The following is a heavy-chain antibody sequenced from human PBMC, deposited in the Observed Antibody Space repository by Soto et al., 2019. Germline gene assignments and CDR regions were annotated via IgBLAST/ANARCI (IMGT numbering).Heavy chain of an antibody. CDR1: GYTFTSYY. CDR3: ARSTRSGYAFDI. V-gene: IGHV1-46*01. J-gene: IGHJ3*02. Sequence: GASVKVSCKASGYTFTSYYMHGVRQAPGQGLEWMGIINPSGGSTSYAQKFQGRVTMTRDTSTSTVYMELSSLRSEDTAVYYCARSTRSGYAFDIWGQGTMVTVSS. D-gene: IGHD3-10*01. CDR2: INPSGGST.